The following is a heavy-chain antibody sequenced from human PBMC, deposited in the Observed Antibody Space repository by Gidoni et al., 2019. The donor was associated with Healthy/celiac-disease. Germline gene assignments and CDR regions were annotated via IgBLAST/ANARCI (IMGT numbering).Heavy chain of an antibody. D-gene: IGHD5-12*01. J-gene: IGHJ4*02. CDR2: IYYRVSP. CDR3: ARHAGYDVSVFDY. V-gene: IGHV4-39*01. Sequence: QLQLQESGPGLVKPSETLALTTVHGGPISSSSYYWGWIRQPPGKGLEWLGRIYYRVSPYYNPSLMSRVTISLDTSKNQFSLKLSSVTAADTAVYYCARHAGYDVSVFDYWGQGTLVTVSA. CDR1: GGPISSSSYY.